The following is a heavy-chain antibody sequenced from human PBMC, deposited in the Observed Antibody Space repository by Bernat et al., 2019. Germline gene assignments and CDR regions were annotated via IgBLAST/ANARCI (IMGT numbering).Heavy chain of an antibody. D-gene: IGHD3-10*01. CDR2: IYYGGRT. Sequence: QLQLQESGPGPVKPSETLSLTCPVSGGSISSSRYYWGWIRQPPGKGLAWIGSIYYGGRTYYNPSPNNRDTISVDTSKIRFSLKLRSVTAADTAVYYCARHSGSGSYLSGMDVWGQGTTVTVSS. CDR3: ARHSGSGSYLSGMDV. J-gene: IGHJ6*02. CDR1: GGSISSSRYY. V-gene: IGHV4-39*01.